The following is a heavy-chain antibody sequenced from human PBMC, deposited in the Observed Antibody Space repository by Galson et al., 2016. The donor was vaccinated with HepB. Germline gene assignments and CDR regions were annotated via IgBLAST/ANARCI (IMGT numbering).Heavy chain of an antibody. CDR2: TRNRANGFIT. V-gene: IGHV3-72*01. Sequence: SLRLSCAVSGYTSSDHYMDWVRQATGKGLEWVGRTRNRANGFITEYAASVRGRFTISRDDSKNSVFLRMNSLKTEDTAVYYCVRWVSGAADYWGQGTLVTVSS. J-gene: IGHJ4*02. CDR3: VRWVSGAADY. CDR1: GYTSSDHY. D-gene: IGHD6-13*01.